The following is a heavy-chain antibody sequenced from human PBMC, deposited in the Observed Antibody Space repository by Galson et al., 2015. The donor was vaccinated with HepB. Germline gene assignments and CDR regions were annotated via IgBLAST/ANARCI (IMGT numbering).Heavy chain of an antibody. CDR1: GFRFRTYA. CDR3: AKVRDYTNFNWYFDL. J-gene: IGHJ2*01. D-gene: IGHD4-11*01. CDR2: VSGSGADT. Sequence: SLRLSCAVSGFRFRTYAMSWVRQTPGKGLEWVTTVSGSGADTHYADSMQGRFVISRDNSKNTLYLQMVSLRPGDTAMYYCAKVRDYTNFNWYFDLWGRGTLVTVSP. V-gene: IGHV3-23*01.